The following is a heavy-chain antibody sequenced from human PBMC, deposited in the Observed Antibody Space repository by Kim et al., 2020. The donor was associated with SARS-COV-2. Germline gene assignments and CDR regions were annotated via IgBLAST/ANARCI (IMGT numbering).Heavy chain of an antibody. V-gene: IGHV3-74*01. J-gene: IGHJ4*01. CDR2: ISSNGSGK. CDR1: GFTFSYPG. Sequence: GGSLRLSCAASGFTFSYPGMHWVRQAPGKGLEWVSLISSNGSGKTYADSVKGRFTITSDNAKNTLNLQMNSLSPEDTAVYYCSRIRVFETSVSYCDY. CDR3: SRIRVFETSVSYCDY. D-gene: IGHD1-1*01.